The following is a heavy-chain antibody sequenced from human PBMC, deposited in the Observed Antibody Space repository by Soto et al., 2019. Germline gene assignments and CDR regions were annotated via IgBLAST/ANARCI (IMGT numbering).Heavy chain of an antibody. V-gene: IGHV4-31*11. J-gene: IGHJ4*02. Sequence: PSLTWAVPGYSISSGGYDWSWNLKHPDKALEWIEYIYYSGSTYYNPSLKSRVTISVDTSKNQFSLKLSSVTAADTAVYYCVRVVGRSSFFLAPYYLDYWGQGTLFSFAS. CDR3: VRVVGRSSFFLAPYYLDY. D-gene: IGHD6-6*01. CDR1: GYSISSGGYD. CDR2: IYYSGST.